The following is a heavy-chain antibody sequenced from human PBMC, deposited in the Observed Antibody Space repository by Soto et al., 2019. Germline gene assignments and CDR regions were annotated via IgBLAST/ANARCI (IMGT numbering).Heavy chain of an antibody. CDR1: GFSFSDYY. CDR2: TRNKASSYTI. J-gene: IGHJ4*02. Sequence: EVQLVESGGGLVQPGGSLRLSCAASGFSFSDYYINWVRQAPGKGLEWVGRTRNKASSYTIDYAAFVKGRFTISRDDSKNLIYLQMNSLKTEDTAVYYCAREGSSSGPDYEYWGQGTLVTVSS. V-gene: IGHV3-72*01. CDR3: AREGSSSGPDYEY. D-gene: IGHD3-22*01.